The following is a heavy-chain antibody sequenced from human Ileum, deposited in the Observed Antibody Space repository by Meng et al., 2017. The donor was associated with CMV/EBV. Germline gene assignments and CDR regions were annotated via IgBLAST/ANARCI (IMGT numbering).Heavy chain of an antibody. CDR3: ARDLDDSSGFDY. V-gene: IGHV3-48*04. D-gene: IGHD3-22*01. CDR1: GFTFSTYS. J-gene: IGHJ4*02. Sequence: GGSLRLSCAASGFTFSTYSMNWVRQAPGKGLEWVSYITSSDTIFYADSVKGRFTISRDNAKNSLYLQMNSLRVEDTAMYYCARDLDDSSGFDYWGQGALVNGAS. CDR2: ITSSDTI.